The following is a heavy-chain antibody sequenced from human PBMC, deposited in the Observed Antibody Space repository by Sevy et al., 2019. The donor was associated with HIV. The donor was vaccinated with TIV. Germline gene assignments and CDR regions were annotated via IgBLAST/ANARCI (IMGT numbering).Heavy chain of an antibody. Sequence: ASVKVSCKVSGDTLHVLSMHWVRQAPAKGLEWMTTFDPEDDETFYAQKFQGRVTLTEDTSTGTAYMGLSSLRSEDTALYFCATTKDYYDSSGYPFDDWGQGPLVTVSS. D-gene: IGHD3-22*01. CDR2: FDPEDDET. CDR1: GDTLHVLS. CDR3: ATTKDYYDSSGYPFDD. V-gene: IGHV1-24*01. J-gene: IGHJ4*02.